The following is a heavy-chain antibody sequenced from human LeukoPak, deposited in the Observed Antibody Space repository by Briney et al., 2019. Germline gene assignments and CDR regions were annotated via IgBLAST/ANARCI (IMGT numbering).Heavy chain of an antibody. CDR1: GNSKDIGQE. Sequence: SETLSLMRAVSGNSKDIGQEWDRIRQPPGKGLEWIGNIYHTGLSYYNPSLKSRLTMSVDKSENQFSLQLFSVTAADTAVYYCARLPLRSNWYFDVWGRGTLVTVSS. CDR2: IYHTGLS. CDR3: ARLPLRSNWYFDV. V-gene: IGHV4-38-2*01. J-gene: IGHJ2*01.